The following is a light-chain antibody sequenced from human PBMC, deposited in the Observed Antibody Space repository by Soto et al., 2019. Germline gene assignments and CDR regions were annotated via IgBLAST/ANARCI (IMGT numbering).Light chain of an antibody. CDR3: CSYAGSYTWV. V-gene: IGLV2-11*01. Sequence: QSVLTQPRSVSGSPGQSVTISCTGTSSDVGGYNYVSWYQQHPGKVPKLMIYDVSKRRSGVPDRFSGSKSGNAASLTISGLQAEDEADYYCCSYAGSYTWVFGGGTKVTVL. CDR1: SSDVGGYNY. CDR2: DVS. J-gene: IGLJ3*02.